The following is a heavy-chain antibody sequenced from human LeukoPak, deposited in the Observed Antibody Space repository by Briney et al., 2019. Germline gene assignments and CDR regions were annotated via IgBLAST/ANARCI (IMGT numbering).Heavy chain of an antibody. CDR2: ISYDGSNK. Sequence: GGSLRLSCAASGFTLSSYAMHWVRQAPGKGLGWVAVISYDGSNKYYADSEKGRFTISRDNSKNTLYLQMNSLRAEDTAVYYCARVGLLLFSGSYDYWGQGTLVTVSS. CDR1: GFTLSSYA. CDR3: ARVGLLLFSGSYDY. J-gene: IGHJ4*02. D-gene: IGHD3-10*01. V-gene: IGHV3-30*04.